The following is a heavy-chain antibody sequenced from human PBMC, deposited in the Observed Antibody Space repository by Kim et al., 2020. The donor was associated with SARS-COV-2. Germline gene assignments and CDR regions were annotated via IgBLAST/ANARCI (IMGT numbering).Heavy chain of an antibody. Sequence: GGSLRLSCAASGFTFSNAWMSWVRQAPGKGLEWVGHIKSKTDGGTTDYAAPVKGRFTISRDDSKNTLYLQMNSLKTEDTAVYYCTTAGHVLLWFGEPTYYYYGMDVWGQGTTVTVSS. D-gene: IGHD3-10*01. J-gene: IGHJ6*02. V-gene: IGHV3-15*01. CDR2: IKSKTDGGTT. CDR1: GFTFSNAW. CDR3: TTAGHVLLWFGEPTYYYYGMDV.